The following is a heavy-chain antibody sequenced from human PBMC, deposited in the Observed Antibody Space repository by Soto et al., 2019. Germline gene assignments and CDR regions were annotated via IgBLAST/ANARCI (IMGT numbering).Heavy chain of an antibody. CDR1: GLSFSTSF. CDR2: ISGSSSSI. Sequence: AGGSLRLSCAASGLSFSTSFMNWVRQAPGKGLEWVSYISGSSSSIYYADSVKGRFTISRDIAMNSLFLQMNSLRDEDSAVYYCATGPIYSSIDNWGHGTQVTVSS. V-gene: IGHV3-48*02. J-gene: IGHJ4*01. D-gene: IGHD2-15*01. CDR3: ATGPIYSSIDN.